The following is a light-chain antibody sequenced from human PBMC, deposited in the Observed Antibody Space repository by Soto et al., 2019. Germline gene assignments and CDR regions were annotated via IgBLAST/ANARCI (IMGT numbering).Light chain of an antibody. V-gene: IGKV3-20*01. CDR1: QSVSSSY. Sequence: EIVLTQSPGTLSLSPGERATLSCRASQSVSSSYLAWYQQKPGQAPRLLIYGASSRATGILDRYSGSGSGTDFTLNISRLEPDGFAVYYCQQYGSPPPVTFGGGTKVEIK. J-gene: IGKJ4*01. CDR2: GAS. CDR3: QQYGSPPPVT.